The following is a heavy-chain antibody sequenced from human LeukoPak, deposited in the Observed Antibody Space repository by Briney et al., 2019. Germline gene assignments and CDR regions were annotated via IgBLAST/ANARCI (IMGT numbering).Heavy chain of an antibody. CDR2: IYHSGST. CDR3: ARQTIDCSSTSCYPNWFDP. Sequence: PSETLSLTCAVSGHSISSGYYWGWIRQPPGKGLEWIGSIYHSGSTYYNPSLKSRVTISVDTSKNQFSLKLSSVTAADTAVYYCARQTIDCSSTSCYPNWFDPWGQGTLVTVSS. D-gene: IGHD2-2*01. V-gene: IGHV4-38-2*01. J-gene: IGHJ5*02. CDR1: GHSISSGYY.